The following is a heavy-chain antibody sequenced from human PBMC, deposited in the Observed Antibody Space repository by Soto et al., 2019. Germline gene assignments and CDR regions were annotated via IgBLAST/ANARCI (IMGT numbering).Heavy chain of an antibody. CDR1: GFTFSSYG. CDR2: ISYDGSNK. CDR3: AKGGPTLKHHLDY. D-gene: IGHD2-21*01. Sequence: GGSLRLSCAASGFTFSSYGMHWVRQAPGKGLEWVAVISYDGSNKYYADSVKGRFTISRDNSKNTLYLQMNSLRAEDTTVYYCAKGGPTLKHHLDYWGQGTLVTVSS. J-gene: IGHJ4*02. V-gene: IGHV3-30*18.